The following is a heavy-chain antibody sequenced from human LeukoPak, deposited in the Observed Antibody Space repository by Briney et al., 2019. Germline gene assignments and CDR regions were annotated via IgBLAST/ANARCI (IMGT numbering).Heavy chain of an antibody. Sequence: ASVKVSCKASGGTFSSYAINWVRQATGQGLEWMGWMNPNSGNTGYAQKFQGRVTMTRNTSISTAYMELSSLRSEDTAVYYCARKRHSGPNEDYYYGMDVWGQGTTVTVSS. J-gene: IGHJ6*02. CDR1: GGTFSSYA. V-gene: IGHV1-8*02. CDR3: ARKRHSGPNEDYYYGMDV. CDR2: MNPNSGNT. D-gene: IGHD1-1*01.